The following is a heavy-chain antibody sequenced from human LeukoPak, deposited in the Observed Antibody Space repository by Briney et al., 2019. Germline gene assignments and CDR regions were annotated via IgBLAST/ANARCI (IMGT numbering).Heavy chain of an antibody. CDR3: ARDSRDVLRFLEWLAPSDSLFDY. CDR2: INPSGGST. D-gene: IGHD3-3*01. CDR1: GYTFTSYY. V-gene: IGHV1-46*01. Sequence: ASVKISCKASGYTFTSYYMHWVRQAPGQGLEWMGIINPSGGSTSYAQKFQGRVTMTRDTSTSTVYMELSSLRSEDTAVYYCARDSRDVLRFLEWLAPSDSLFDYRGQGTLVTVSS. J-gene: IGHJ4*02.